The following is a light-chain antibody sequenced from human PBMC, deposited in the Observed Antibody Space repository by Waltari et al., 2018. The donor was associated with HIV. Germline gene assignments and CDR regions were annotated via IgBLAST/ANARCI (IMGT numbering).Light chain of an antibody. J-gene: IGKJ3*01. Sequence: DIQILQSPSSLSASVGDAVIINCRASNDIKTWLAWYQHKPRQAPKLLIYKASTLESGVSSRFSGGGSGTNFTLTIASLQVDDIATYYCQQYNTFSFTFGPGTTV. CDR3: QQYNTFSFT. CDR2: KAS. CDR1: NDIKTW. V-gene: IGKV1-5*03.